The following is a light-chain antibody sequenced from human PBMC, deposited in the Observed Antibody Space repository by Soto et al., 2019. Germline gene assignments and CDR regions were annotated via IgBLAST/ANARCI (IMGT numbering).Light chain of an antibody. J-gene: IGLJ1*01. CDR2: EVS. CDR3: SSYAGSKSPYV. CDR1: SSDVGGYNY. Sequence: QSALTQPPSASGSPGQSVTISCTGTSSDVGGYNYVSWYQQHPGKAPKLMIYEVSKRPSGVPDRFSGSKSGNTASLTVSGHQAEDEADYSCSSYAGSKSPYVFGTGTKLTVL. V-gene: IGLV2-8*01.